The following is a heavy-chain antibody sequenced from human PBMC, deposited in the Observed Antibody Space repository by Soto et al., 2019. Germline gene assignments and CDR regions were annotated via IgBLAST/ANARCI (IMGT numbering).Heavy chain of an antibody. Sequence: ASVKVSCKASGYTFTSYGISWVRQAPGQGLEWMGWISAYNGNTNYAQKLQGRVTMTTDTSTSTAYMELRSLRSDDTAVYYCASDRSFYYSGSGTYLPFYYYGMDVWGQGTTVTVSS. D-gene: IGHD3-10*01. V-gene: IGHV1-18*01. J-gene: IGHJ6*02. CDR1: GYTFTSYG. CDR2: ISAYNGNT. CDR3: ASDRSFYYSGSGTYLPFYYYGMDV.